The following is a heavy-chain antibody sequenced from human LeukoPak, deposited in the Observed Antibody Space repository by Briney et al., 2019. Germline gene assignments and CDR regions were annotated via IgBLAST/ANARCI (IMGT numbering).Heavy chain of an antibody. CDR1: GYTFTGYY. J-gene: IGHJ4*02. CDR3: AREWRTGIAAAGWILNY. CDR2: INPNSGGT. Sequence: ASVKVSCKASGYTFTGYYMHWVRQVPGQGLEWMGWINPNSGGTNYAQKFQGRVTMTRDTSISTAYMELSRLRSDDTAVYYCAREWRTGIAAAGWILNYWGQGTLVTVSS. V-gene: IGHV1-2*02. D-gene: IGHD6-13*01.